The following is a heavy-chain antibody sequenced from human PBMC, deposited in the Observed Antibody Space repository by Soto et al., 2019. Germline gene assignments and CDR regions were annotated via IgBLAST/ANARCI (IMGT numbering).Heavy chain of an antibody. Sequence: PSETLSLTCTVSGGSISSYYWSWIRQPPGKGLEWIGYIYYSGSTNYNPSLKSRVTISVDTSKNQFSLKLSSVTAADTAVYYCARETEYSSRESYYYYGMDVWGQGTTVTVSS. CDR3: ARETEYSSRESYYYYGMDV. CDR1: GGSISSYY. J-gene: IGHJ6*02. D-gene: IGHD6-6*01. V-gene: IGHV4-59*01. CDR2: IYYSGST.